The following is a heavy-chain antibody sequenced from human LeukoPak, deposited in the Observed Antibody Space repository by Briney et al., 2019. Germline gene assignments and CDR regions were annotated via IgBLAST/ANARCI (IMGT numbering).Heavy chain of an antibody. J-gene: IGHJ4*02. CDR2: ISYDGSNK. CDR1: GFTFSSYG. D-gene: IGHD5-18*01. Sequence: GGSLRLSCAASGFTFSSYGMHWVRQAPGKGLEWVAVISYDGSNKYYADSVKGRFTISRDNSKNTLYLQMNSLRAEDTAVYYCAKANTWIQLWFRGGYFDYWGQGTLVTVSS. V-gene: IGHV3-30*18. CDR3: AKANTWIQLWFRGGYFDY.